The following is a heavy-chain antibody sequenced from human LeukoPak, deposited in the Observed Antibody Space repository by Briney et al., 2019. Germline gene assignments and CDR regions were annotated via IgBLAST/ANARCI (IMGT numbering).Heavy chain of an antibody. Sequence: KTSGTLSLTCTVSGYSISSGYYWGWIRQPPGKGLEWIGEINHSGSTNYNPSLKSRVTISVDTSKNQFSLKLSSVTAADTAVYYCARRNLLRYFDWLLPRYYFDYWGQGTLVTVSS. D-gene: IGHD3-9*01. CDR1: GYSISSGYY. V-gene: IGHV4-38-2*02. CDR3: ARRNLLRYFDWLLPRYYFDY. J-gene: IGHJ4*02. CDR2: INHSGST.